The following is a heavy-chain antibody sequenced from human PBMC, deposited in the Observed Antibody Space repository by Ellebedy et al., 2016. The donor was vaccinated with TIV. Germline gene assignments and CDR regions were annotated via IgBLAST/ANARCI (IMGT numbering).Heavy chain of an antibody. CDR2: INPNSGGT. Sequence: AASVKVSCKASGYTFTGYYMHWVRQAPGQGLEWMGWINPNSGGTNYAQKFQGRVTMTRDTSISTSYMELSRLRSDDTAVYYCARAYGYIHYHGMDVWGQGTTVTVSS. D-gene: IGHD5-18*01. CDR1: GYTFTGYY. J-gene: IGHJ6*02. CDR3: ARAYGYIHYHGMDV. V-gene: IGHV1-2*02.